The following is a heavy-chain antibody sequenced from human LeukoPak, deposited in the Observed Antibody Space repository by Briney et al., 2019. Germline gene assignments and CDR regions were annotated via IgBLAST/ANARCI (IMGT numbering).Heavy chain of an antibody. V-gene: IGHV3-30*04. D-gene: IGHD6-19*01. Sequence: GGSLRLSCAASGFIFSGSAMHWVRQAPGKGLEWMAFIRSDGSNKYYADSVKGRFTISRDNSKNTLYLQMNSLRAEDTAVYYCARILDSAWGELGYWGQGTLVTVSS. CDR3: ARILDSAWGELGY. CDR2: IRSDGSNK. J-gene: IGHJ4*02. CDR1: GFIFSGSA.